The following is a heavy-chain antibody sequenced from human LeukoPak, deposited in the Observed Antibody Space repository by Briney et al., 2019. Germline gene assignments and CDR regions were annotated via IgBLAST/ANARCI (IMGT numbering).Heavy chain of an antibody. J-gene: IGHJ6*03. CDR2: INPSGGST. V-gene: IGHV1-46*01. D-gene: IGHD3-10*01. CDR3: ARSPGRDYYYYYYMDV. Sequence: APVKVSCKASGYTFTRYDMHWVRQSPGHGLEWMGRINPSGGSTSYAQKCQGRVTMTRDTSTSTVYMELSSLRSEDTAVYYCARSPGRDYYYYYYMDVWGKGTTVTVSS. CDR1: GYTFTRYD.